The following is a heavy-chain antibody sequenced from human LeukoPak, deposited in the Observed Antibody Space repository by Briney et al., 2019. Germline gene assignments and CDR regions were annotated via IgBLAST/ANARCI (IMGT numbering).Heavy chain of an antibody. V-gene: IGHV3-7*01. J-gene: IGHJ4*02. CDR2: IKQDGSEK. D-gene: IGHD5-24*01. CDR1: GFTFSSYN. CDR3: ARGRDGYSFDY. Sequence: GGSLRLSCAASGFTFSSYNMSWVRQAPGKGLEWVANIKQDGSEKYYVDSVKGRFTISRDNAKNSLYLQMNSLRAEDTAVYYCARGRDGYSFDYWGQGTLVTVCS.